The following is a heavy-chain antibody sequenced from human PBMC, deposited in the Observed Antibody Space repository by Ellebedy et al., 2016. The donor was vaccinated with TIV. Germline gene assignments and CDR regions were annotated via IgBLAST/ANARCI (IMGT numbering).Heavy chain of an antibody. J-gene: IGHJ4*02. CDR3: ARGSITGPGDY. D-gene: IGHD3-3*01. CDR1: GYTFTSYD. Sequence: ASVKVSXXASGYTFTSYDINWVRQATGQGLEWMGWMNPNSGNTGYAQKFQGRVTITADESTSTAYMELSSLRSEDTAVYYCARGSITGPGDYWGQGTLVTVSS. CDR2: MNPNSGNT. V-gene: IGHV1-8*01.